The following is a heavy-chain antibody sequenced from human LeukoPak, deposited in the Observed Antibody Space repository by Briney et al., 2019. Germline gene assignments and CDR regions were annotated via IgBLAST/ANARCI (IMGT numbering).Heavy chain of an antibody. Sequence: SETLSLTCTVSGGSISSYYWSWIRQPPGKGLEWIGYIYYSGSTNYNPSLKSRVTISVDTSKNQFSLKLSSVTAADTAVYYCARGIGRRFLEWFDYWGQGTLVTVSS. CDR1: GGSISSYY. CDR3: ARGIGRRFLEWFDY. J-gene: IGHJ4*02. CDR2: IYYSGST. D-gene: IGHD3-3*01. V-gene: IGHV4-59*01.